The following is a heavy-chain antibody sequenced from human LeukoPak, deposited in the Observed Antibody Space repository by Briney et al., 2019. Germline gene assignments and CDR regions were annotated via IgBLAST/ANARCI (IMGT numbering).Heavy chain of an antibody. Sequence: GGSLRLSCAASGFTFSSYAMSWVRQAPGKGLEWVAVISYDGSNKYYADSVKGRFTISRDNSKNTLYLQMNSLRAEDTAVYYCAKLPYGSGSYDAFDIWGQGTMVTVSS. CDR1: GFTFSSYA. CDR2: ISYDGSNK. J-gene: IGHJ3*02. V-gene: IGHV3-30*18. D-gene: IGHD3-10*01. CDR3: AKLPYGSGSYDAFDI.